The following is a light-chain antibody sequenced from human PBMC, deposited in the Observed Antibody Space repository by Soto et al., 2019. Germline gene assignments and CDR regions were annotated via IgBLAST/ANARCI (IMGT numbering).Light chain of an antibody. V-gene: IGLV1-40*01. Sequence: QSVLTQPPSVSGAQGQRVTISCTGSSSNIGAGYDVHWYQQLPGTAPNLLIYGNSNRPSGVPDRFSGSKSGTSASLAITGLQAEDEADYYCQSYDSSLSVVFGGGTKLTVL. CDR1: SSNIGAGYD. CDR3: QSYDSSLSVV. J-gene: IGLJ2*01. CDR2: GNS.